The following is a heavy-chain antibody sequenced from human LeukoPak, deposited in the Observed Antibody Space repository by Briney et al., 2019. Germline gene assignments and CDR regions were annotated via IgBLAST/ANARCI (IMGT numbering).Heavy chain of an antibody. CDR3: ARGVDY. Sequence: GSLRLSCAASGSTFSSYSMNWVRQAPGKGLEWVSHISSSSSSISYADSVKGRFTISRDNAKNSLYLQMNSLRAEDTAVYYCARGVDYWGQGTLVTVSS. V-gene: IGHV3-48*01. CDR1: GSTFSSYS. CDR2: ISSSSSSI. J-gene: IGHJ4*02.